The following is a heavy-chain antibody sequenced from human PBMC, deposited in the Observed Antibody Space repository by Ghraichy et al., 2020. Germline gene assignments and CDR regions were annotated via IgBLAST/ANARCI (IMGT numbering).Heavy chain of an antibody. CDR3: AKDPGRGIAVAGTFDY. J-gene: IGHJ4*02. V-gene: IGHV3-23*01. D-gene: IGHD6-19*01. Sequence: GESLNISCAASGFTFSSYAMSWVRQAPGKGLEWVSAISGSGGSTYYADSVKGRFTISRDNSKNTLYLQMNSLRAEDTAVYYCAKDPGRGIAVAGTFDYWGQGTLVTVSS. CDR2: ISGSGGST. CDR1: GFTFSSYA.